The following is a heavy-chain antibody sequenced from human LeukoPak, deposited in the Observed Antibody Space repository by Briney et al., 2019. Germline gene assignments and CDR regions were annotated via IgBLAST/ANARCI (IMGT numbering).Heavy chain of an antibody. CDR2: ISSSGGYR. Sequence: GGSLRLSCAASGFTFSDYYMSWIRQAPGKGLEWVSYISSSGGYRNYADSVKGRFTISRDDAKNSLYLQINSLRAEDTAVYYCARSSYSSSSSVWGQGTMVTVSS. CDR3: ARSSYSSSSSV. V-gene: IGHV3-11*03. CDR1: GFTFSDYY. D-gene: IGHD6-6*01. J-gene: IGHJ3*01.